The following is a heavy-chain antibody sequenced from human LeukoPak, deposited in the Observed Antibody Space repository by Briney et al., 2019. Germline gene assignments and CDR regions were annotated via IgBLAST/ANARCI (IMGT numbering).Heavy chain of an antibody. V-gene: IGHV3-7*03. J-gene: IGHJ6*02. CDR2: INHNGNVS. CDR1: GFAFSTYW. D-gene: IGHD3-16*01. CDR3: ARGGGLDV. Sequence: GGSLRLSCAASGFAFSTYWMHWARQAPGKGLEWVASINHNGNVSYYVDSVKGRFTISRDNAKNSLYLQMSNLRAEDTAVYFCARGGGLDVWGQGATVTVSS.